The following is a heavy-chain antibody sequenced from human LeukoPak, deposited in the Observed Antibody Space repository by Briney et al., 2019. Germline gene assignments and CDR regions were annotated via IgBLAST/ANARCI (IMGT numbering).Heavy chain of an antibody. V-gene: IGHV3-23*03. J-gene: IGHJ4*02. D-gene: IGHD1-14*01. CDR1: GFTFSSYA. CDR3: ARGVEPLAANTLAY. CDR2: LYSDGNT. Sequence: PGGSLRLSCAASGFTFSSYAMSWVRPAPGKGLEWVSVLYSDGNTKYADSVQGRFTISRDNSKNTLYLEMNSLSPDDTAVYYCARGVEPLAANTLAYWGQGTLVTVSS.